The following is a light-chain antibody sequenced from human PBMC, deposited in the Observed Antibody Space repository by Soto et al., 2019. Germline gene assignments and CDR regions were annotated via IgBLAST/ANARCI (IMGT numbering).Light chain of an antibody. CDR3: CSYAGSYTRV. CDR2: DVS. V-gene: IGLV2-11*01. Sequence: QSVLTQPPSASESPGQSVTIYCTGTSSDVGAYNYVSWYQQHPGKAPKLMIYDVSKRPSGVPDRFSGSKSGNTASLTISGLQAEDEADYYCCSYAGSYTRVFGGGTKLTVL. J-gene: IGLJ3*02. CDR1: SSDVGAYNY.